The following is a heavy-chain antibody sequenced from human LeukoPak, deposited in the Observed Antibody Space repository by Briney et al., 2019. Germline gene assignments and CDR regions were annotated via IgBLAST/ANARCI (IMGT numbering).Heavy chain of an antibody. CDR1: GFTFSSYW. CDR3: ARDASGFDP. D-gene: IGHD2-2*01. J-gene: IGHJ5*02. CDR2: ISSSGSTI. V-gene: IGHV3-48*03. Sequence: RPGGSLRLSCAASGFTFSSYWMTWVRQAPGKGLEWISYISSSGSTIYYADSVKGRFTISRDNAKKSLYLQMNSLRAEDTAVYYCARDASGFDPWGQGTLVTVSS.